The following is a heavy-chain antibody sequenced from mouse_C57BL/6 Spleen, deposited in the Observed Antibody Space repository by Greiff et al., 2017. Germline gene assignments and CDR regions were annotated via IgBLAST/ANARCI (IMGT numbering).Heavy chain of an antibody. D-gene: IGHD2-4*01. J-gene: IGHJ1*03. Sequence: VQLQQSGPELVKPGASVKISCKASGYSFTGYYMNWVKQSPEKSLEWIGEINPSTGGTTYNQKFKAKATLTVDKSSSTAYMQLKSLTSEDSAVYYCAIYYDYFFDVWGTGTTVTVSS. V-gene: IGHV1-42*01. CDR2: INPSTGGT. CDR3: AIYYDYFFDV. CDR1: GYSFTGYY.